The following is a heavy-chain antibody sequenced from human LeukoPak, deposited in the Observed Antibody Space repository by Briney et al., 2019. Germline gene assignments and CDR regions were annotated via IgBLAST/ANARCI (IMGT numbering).Heavy chain of an antibody. D-gene: IGHD2-21*02. V-gene: IGHV3-23*01. CDR1: GFTFSTYA. CDR3: SKRGSDSPSCFQH. Sequence: PGGSLRLSCAASGFTFSTYAMTWVRQVPGKGPEWVSAISSSGADTHYADSVKGRFTISRDNSRNTLYLQMNSLRAEDTAVYYCSKRGSDSPSCFQHWGQGTLVTVSS. J-gene: IGHJ1*01. CDR2: ISSSGADT.